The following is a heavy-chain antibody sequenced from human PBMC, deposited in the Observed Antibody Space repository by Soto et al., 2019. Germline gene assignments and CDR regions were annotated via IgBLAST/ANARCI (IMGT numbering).Heavy chain of an antibody. V-gene: IGHV3-30-3*01. D-gene: IGHD3-3*01. Sequence: PGGSLRLSCAASGFTFSSYAMHWVRQAPGKGLEWVAAISYDGSNTYYADSVKGRFTISRDNSKNTLYLQMNSLRAEDTAVYYCAKGALTIFGVVTGFYYYMDVWGKGTTVTVSS. J-gene: IGHJ6*03. CDR1: GFTFSSYA. CDR3: AKGALTIFGVVTGFYYYMDV. CDR2: ISYDGSNT.